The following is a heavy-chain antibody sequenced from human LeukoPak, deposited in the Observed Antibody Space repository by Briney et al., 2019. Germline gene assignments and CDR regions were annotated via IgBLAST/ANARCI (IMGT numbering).Heavy chain of an antibody. Sequence: ASVKVSCKASGYTFTSYAMHWVRQAPGQRLEWKGWINAGNGNTKYSQKFQGRVTITRDTSASTAYMELSSLRSEDTAVYYCARGGIVATTDFDYWGQGTLVTVSS. CDR3: ARGGIVATTDFDY. J-gene: IGHJ4*02. CDR2: INAGNGNT. V-gene: IGHV1-3*01. D-gene: IGHD5-12*01. CDR1: GYTFTSYA.